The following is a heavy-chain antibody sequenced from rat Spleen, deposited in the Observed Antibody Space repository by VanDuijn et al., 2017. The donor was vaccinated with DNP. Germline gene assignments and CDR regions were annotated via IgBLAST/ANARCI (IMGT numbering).Heavy chain of an antibody. CDR2: ISYDGGST. CDR1: GFTFSDYY. V-gene: IGHV5-20*01. CDR3: TSNPHIRTAAPFDY. Sequence: EVQVVESGGGLVQPGRSLKLSCAASGFTFSDYYMAWVRQAPTKGLEWVASISYDGGSTYYRDSVKGRFSISRDNAKSTLYLLLNSLRSEDTATYYCTSNPHIRTAAPFDYWGQGVMVTVSS. J-gene: IGHJ2*01. D-gene: IGHD3-8*01.